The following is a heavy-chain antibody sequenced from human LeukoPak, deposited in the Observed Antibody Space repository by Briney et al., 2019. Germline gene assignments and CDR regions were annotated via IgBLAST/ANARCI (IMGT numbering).Heavy chain of an antibody. CDR3: ARDPVYYYGSGSYFDY. V-gene: IGHV3-15*01. J-gene: IGHJ4*02. CDR2: IKSKTDGGTT. CDR1: GFTFSNAW. D-gene: IGHD3-10*01. Sequence: GGSLRLSCAASGFTFSNAWMSWVRQAPGKGLEWVGRIKSKTDGGTTDYAAPVKGRFTISRDNSKNTLYLQMNSLRAEDTAVYYCARDPVYYYGSGSYFDYWGQGTLVTVSS.